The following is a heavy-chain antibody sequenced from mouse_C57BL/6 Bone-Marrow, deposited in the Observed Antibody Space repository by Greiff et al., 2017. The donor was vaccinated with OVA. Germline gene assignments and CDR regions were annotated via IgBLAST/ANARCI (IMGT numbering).Heavy chain of an antibody. CDR2: IDPNSGGT. CDR3: ARIGSYGY. CDR1: GYTFTSYW. V-gene: IGHV1-72*01. Sequence: HLTPPGAELVKPGASVKLSCKASGYTFTSYWMHWVKQRPGRGLEWIGRIDPNSGGTKYNEKFKSKATLTVDKPSSTAYMQISSLTSEDSAVYYCARIGSYGYWGQGTTLTVSS. D-gene: IGHD1-1*02. J-gene: IGHJ2*01.